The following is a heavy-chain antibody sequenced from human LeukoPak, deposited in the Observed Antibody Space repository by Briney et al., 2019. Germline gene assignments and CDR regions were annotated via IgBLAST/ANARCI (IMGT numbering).Heavy chain of an antibody. CDR1: GFTFSSHA. D-gene: IGHD3-22*01. CDR3: ARDGRVTMIVVVSDAFDI. J-gene: IGHJ3*02. CDR2: ISYDGSNK. V-gene: IGHV3-30*04. Sequence: GGSLRLSCAASGFTFSSHAMHWVRQAPGKGLEWVAVISYDGSNKYYADSVKGRFTISRDNSKNTLYLQMNSLRAEDTAVYYCARDGRVTMIVVVSDAFDIWGQGTMVTVSS.